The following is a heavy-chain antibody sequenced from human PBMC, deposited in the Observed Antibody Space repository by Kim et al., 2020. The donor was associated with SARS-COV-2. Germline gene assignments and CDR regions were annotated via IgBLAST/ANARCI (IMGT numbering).Heavy chain of an antibody. CDR1: GYTFTSYG. CDR3: ARPTHNYDFWSGFRHTYNWFDP. D-gene: IGHD3-3*01. V-gene: IGHV1-18*01. J-gene: IGHJ5*02. Sequence: ASVKVSCKASGYTFTSYGISWVRQAPGQGLEWMGWISAYNGNTNYAQKLQGRVTMTTDTSTSTAYMELRSLRSDDTAVYYCARPTHNYDFWSGFRHTYNWFDPWGQGTLVTVSS. CDR2: ISAYNGNT.